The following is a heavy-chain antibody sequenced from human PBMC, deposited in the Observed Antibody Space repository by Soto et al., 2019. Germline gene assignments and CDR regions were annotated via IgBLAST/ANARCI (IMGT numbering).Heavy chain of an antibody. CDR2: INHSGST. V-gene: IGHV4-34*01. Sequence: SETLSLTCAVYGGSFSGYYWSWIRQPPGKGLEWIGEINHSGSTNYNPSLKSRVTISVDTSKNQFSLKLSSVTAADTAVYYCARVPRGTMVRSYYYSYMDVWGKGTTVSVSS. J-gene: IGHJ6*03. CDR3: ARVPRGTMVRSYYYSYMDV. CDR1: GGSFSGYY. D-gene: IGHD3-10*01.